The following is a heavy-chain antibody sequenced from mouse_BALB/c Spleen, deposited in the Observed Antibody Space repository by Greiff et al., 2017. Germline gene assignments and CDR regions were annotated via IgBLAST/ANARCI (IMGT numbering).Heavy chain of an antibody. CDR3: AGGNGYAMDY. D-gene: IGHD2-1*01. CDR1: GFTFSSYA. Sequence: EVNLVESGGGLVKPGGSLKLSCAASGFTFSSYAMSWVRQTPEKRLEWVASISSGGSTYYPDSVKGRFTISRDNARNILYLQMSSLRSEDTAMYYCAGGNGYAMDYWGQGTSVTVSS. J-gene: IGHJ4*01. CDR2: ISSGGST. V-gene: IGHV5-6-5*01.